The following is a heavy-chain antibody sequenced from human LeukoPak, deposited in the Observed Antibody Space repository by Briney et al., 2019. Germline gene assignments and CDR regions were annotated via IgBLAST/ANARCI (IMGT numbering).Heavy chain of an antibody. CDR1: GGSINVYY. CDR2: ISYSGST. Sequence: SETLSLTCSVSGGSINVYYWNWIRQSPGKGLEWIGSISYSGSTNYNPSLKSRVTISMDTSRNRFSLKVSSVIAADTAMYYCARGGSRSYTSSTLDYWGQGTLVTVSS. CDR3: ARGGSRSYTSSTLDY. J-gene: IGHJ4*02. D-gene: IGHD6-6*01. V-gene: IGHV4-59*01.